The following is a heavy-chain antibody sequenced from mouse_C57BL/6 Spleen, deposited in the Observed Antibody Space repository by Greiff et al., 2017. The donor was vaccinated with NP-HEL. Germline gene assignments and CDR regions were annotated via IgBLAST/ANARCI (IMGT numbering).Heavy chain of an antibody. CDR1: GYTFTDYY. Sequence: QVQLQQSGAELVRPGASVKLSCKASGYTFTDYYITWVKQRPGQGLEWIARIYPGSGNTYLNEKSKGKATLTAEKSSSTAYMQLSSLTSEDSAVYFCARAIMGYYAMDYWGQGTSVTVSS. CDR3: ARAIMGYYAMDY. J-gene: IGHJ4*01. CDR2: IYPGSGNT. V-gene: IGHV1-76*01.